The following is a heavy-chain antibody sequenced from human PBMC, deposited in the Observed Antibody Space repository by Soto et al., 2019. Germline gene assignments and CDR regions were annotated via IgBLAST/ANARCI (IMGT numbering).Heavy chain of an antibody. CDR1: GFTFSGYG. CDR2: ISYYGTNE. D-gene: IGHD1-26*01. J-gene: IGHJ4*02. V-gene: IGHV3-30*18. Sequence: QVQLVESGGGVVQPGRSLRLSCEASGFTFSGYGMHWVRQAPGKGLEWVAVISYYGTNEYYEDSVKGRFTISRDNSKNTLDLQMNSLRIEDTAVYFCAKEDPSGRYSLDYWGQGSQVTVSS. CDR3: AKEDPSGRYSLDY.